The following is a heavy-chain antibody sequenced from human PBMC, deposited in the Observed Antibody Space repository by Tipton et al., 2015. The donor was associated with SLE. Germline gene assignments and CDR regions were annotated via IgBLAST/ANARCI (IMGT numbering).Heavy chain of an antibody. CDR1: GYSISSGYY. CDR2: IYHSGST. D-gene: IGHD6-19*01. CDR3: ARQWRRSAFDI. J-gene: IGHJ3*02. Sequence: TLSLTCAVSGYSISSGYYWGWIRQPPGKGLEWIGSIYHSGSTYYNPSLKSRVTISVDTSKIQFSLKLSSVTAADTAVYYCARQWRRSAFDIWGQGTMVTVSS. V-gene: IGHV4-38-2*01.